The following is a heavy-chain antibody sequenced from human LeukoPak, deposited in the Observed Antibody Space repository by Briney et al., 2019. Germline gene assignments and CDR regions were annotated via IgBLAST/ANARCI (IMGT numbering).Heavy chain of an antibody. V-gene: IGHV3-7*01. D-gene: IGHD3-10*01. CDR1: GFTLSSYW. CDR2: IKGDGSEK. CDR3: ARDGYASGSHDY. Sequence: GGSLRLSCAASGFTLSSYWMSWVCQAPGKGLEWVANIKGDGSEKNYVDSVRGRFTITRDNAKNSLYLQMNSLRPEDMAVYYCARDGYASGSHDYWGQGTLVTVSS. J-gene: IGHJ4*02.